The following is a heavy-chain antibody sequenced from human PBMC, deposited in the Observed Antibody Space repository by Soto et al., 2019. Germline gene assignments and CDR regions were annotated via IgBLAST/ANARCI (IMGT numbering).Heavy chain of an antibody. D-gene: IGHD1-1*01. J-gene: IGHJ4*02. CDR3: ARDLWNAPYY. Sequence: ASVKVSCKASGDTFSSYAISWVRQAPGQGLEWMGGIIPIFGTANYAQKFQGRVTITSDTSATTSYMELSSLTSEDTAVYCCARDLWNAPYYWGQGTLVTVSS. V-gene: IGHV1-69*05. CDR1: GDTFSSYA. CDR2: IIPIFGTA.